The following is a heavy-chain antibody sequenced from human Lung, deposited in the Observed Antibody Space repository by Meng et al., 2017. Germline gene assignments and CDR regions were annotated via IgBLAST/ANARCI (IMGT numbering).Heavy chain of an antibody. J-gene: IGHJ3*02. Sequence: EARGGLVLPGGSLTLSCAVFGVSFSEFYIHWVRQASGKGLEWVGRIGGRTKSYAAAYAAPVRGRFTISRDDSRNTAYLQMNSLKTEDSAVYYCTIYIRGHIWGQGTMVTVPS. CDR1: GVSFSEFY. CDR2: IGGRTKSYAA. CDR3: TIYIRGHI. D-gene: IGHD6-19*01. V-gene: IGHV3-73*02.